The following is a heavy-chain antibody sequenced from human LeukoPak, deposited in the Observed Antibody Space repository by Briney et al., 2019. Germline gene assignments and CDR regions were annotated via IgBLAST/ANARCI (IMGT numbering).Heavy chain of an antibody. CDR1: GFTFSSYA. J-gene: IGHJ4*02. V-gene: IGHV3-23*01. CDR3: ARDNTVTTSEFDY. D-gene: IGHD4-17*01. Sequence: GGSLRLSCAASGFTFSSYAMNWVRQAPGKGLEWVSAISGSGSTTYYADSVKGRFTISRDNSKNTLYLQMNSLRAEDTAVYYCARDNTVTTSEFDYWGQGTLVTVSS. CDR2: ISGSGSTT.